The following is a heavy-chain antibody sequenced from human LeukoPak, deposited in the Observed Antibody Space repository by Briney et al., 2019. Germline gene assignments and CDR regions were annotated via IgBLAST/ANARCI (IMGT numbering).Heavy chain of an antibody. CDR3: AKKIALAGANFDY. J-gene: IGHJ4*02. V-gene: IGHV3-23*01. CDR1: GFTFSSYG. D-gene: IGHD6-19*01. CDR2: ISGSGGST. Sequence: PGGSLRLSCAAPGFTFSSYGMSWVRQAPGKGLEWVSAISGSGGSTYYADSVKGRFTISRDNSKNTLYLQMNTLRAEDTAVYYCAKKIALAGANFDYWGQGTLVTVSS.